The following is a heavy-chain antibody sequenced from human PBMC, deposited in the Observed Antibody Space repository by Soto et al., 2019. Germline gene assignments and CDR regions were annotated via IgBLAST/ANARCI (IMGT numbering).Heavy chain of an antibody. CDR2: ISYDGSKE. D-gene: IGHD4-17*01. J-gene: IGHJ6*02. CDR1: GFTFSSYG. V-gene: IGHV3-30*18. Sequence: QVQLVESGGGVVQPGRPLRLSCAASGFTFSSYGMHWVRQAPGKGLEWVAVISYDGSKEFYADSVKGRFTISTDYSKNTLYLQMNSLRAEDTAVYYCAKDLRLRSKDYYYYGMDVWGQGTTVTVSS. CDR3: AKDLRLRSKDYYYYGMDV.